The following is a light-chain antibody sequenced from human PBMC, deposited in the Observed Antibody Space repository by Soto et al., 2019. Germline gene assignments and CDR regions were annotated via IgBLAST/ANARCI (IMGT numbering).Light chain of an antibody. J-gene: IGKJ2*01. CDR2: GAS. CDR3: QHYGSSFYI. CDR1: QSVTSSY. V-gene: IGKV3-20*01. Sequence: EIVLTQSPGTLSLSPGERATLSCRARQSVTSSYLAWYQQKPGQAPRLLIYGASSRATGIPDRFSGSGSGTDFTLTISRLEPEDFAVYYCQHYGSSFYIFGQGTKLEIK.